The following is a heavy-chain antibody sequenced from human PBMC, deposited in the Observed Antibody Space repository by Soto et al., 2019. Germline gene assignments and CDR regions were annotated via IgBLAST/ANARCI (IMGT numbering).Heavy chain of an antibody. J-gene: IGHJ4*02. V-gene: IGHV3-23*01. CDR2: LSGGGDYT. Sequence: EVQLLESGGGLVQPGGSLRLSCAASGFTFSNYAMSWVRQAPGKGLEWVSALSGGGDYTYYPDSVKGRFTISRDNFKNTLYLQMNSLRAEDTAVYYCAKEGELVGAGYFDSWGQGTPVTVSS. CDR3: AKEGELVGAGYFDS. D-gene: IGHD3-9*01. CDR1: GFTFSNYA.